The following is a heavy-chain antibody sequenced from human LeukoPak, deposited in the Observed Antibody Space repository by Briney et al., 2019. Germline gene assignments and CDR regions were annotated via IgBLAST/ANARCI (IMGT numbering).Heavy chain of an antibody. CDR3: ARALGRAAVPAAMSYYYGMDV. J-gene: IGHJ6*02. CDR2: ISSNGGST. Sequence: GGSLRLSCAASGFTFSSYAMHWVRQAPGKGLEYVSAISSNGGSTYYANSVKGRFTISRDNSKNTLYLQMGSLRAEDMAVYYCARALGRAAVPAAMSYYYGMDVWGQGTTVTVSS. V-gene: IGHV3-64*01. CDR1: GFTFSSYA. D-gene: IGHD2-2*01.